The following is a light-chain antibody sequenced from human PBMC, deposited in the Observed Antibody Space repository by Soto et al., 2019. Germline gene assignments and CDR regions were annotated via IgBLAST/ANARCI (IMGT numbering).Light chain of an antibody. CDR2: GAS. CDR3: QQYGTSPFT. J-gene: IGKJ4*01. CDR1: QSVSNY. V-gene: IGKV3-20*01. Sequence: EIVLTQSPGTLSLSPGETATLSCRASQSVSNYLAWYQQKPGQSPRFLFYGASSRYTGIPDRLSASGSGTDFTLTISGLEPEDFALYHCQQYGTSPFTFGGGTKVEI.